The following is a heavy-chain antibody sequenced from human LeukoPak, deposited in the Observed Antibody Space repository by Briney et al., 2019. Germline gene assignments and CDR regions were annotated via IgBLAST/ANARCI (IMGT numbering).Heavy chain of an antibody. CDR3: ATGIAVAGRGRDY. V-gene: IGHV1-18*04. D-gene: IGHD6-19*01. CDR1: GYTFTSSY. CDR2: ISAYNGNT. J-gene: IGHJ4*02. Sequence: ASVKVSCKASGYTFTSSYMYWVRQAPGQGLEWMGWISAYNGNTKYAQKLQGRVTMTTDTSTSTAYMELRSLRSDDTAVYYCATGIAVAGRGRDYWGQGTLVTVSS.